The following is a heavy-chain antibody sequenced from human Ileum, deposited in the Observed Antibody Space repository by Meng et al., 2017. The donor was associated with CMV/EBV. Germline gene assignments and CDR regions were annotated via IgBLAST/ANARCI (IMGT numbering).Heavy chain of an antibody. CDR2: IYADDTRT. Sequence: GGSLRLSCAASGFRFSSNAMSWVRQAPGKGLEWVSVIYADDTRTYYADSVKGRFTISRDYSKSTLFLQMNSLRVEDTAVYYCAKDDNDYTGEAGSWGQGTLVTGAS. D-gene: IGHD4-11*01. CDR3: AKDDNDYTGEAGS. CDR1: GFRFSSNA. J-gene: IGHJ5*02. V-gene: IGHV3-23*03.